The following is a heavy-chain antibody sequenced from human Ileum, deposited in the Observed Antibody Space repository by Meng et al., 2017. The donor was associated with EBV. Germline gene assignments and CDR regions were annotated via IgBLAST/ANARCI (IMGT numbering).Heavy chain of an antibody. J-gene: IGHJ5*02. D-gene: IGHD3-9*01. Sequence: QVHLRGSWRCRVGPQQLLYLTRAASGGSIRSSGNYWSWIRQPPGKGLEWIGYKYHSGSTYYNPSLKSRVTMSVDTSRNQFSLKLSSVTAADTAVYYCARRGGYDILTPVGWFDPWGQGTLVTVSS. CDR2: KYHSGST. CDR1: GGSIRSSGNY. V-gene: IGHV4-30-4*01. CDR3: ARRGGYDILTPVGWFDP.